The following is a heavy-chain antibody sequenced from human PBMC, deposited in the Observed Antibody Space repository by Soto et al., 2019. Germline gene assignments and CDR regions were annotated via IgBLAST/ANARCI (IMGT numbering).Heavy chain of an antibody. CDR2: IYYSGST. V-gene: IGHV4-39*01. Sequence: QLQLQESGPGLVKPSETLSLTCTVSGGSISSSSYYWGWIRQPPGKGLEWIGSIYYSGSTYYNPSLKSRVTISVDTSKNQFSLKLSSVTAADTAVYYCARHGTSARGLTTFLAVSDYWGQGTLVTVSS. D-gene: IGHD4-4*01. CDR1: GGSISSSSYY. CDR3: ARHGTSARGLTTFLAVSDY. J-gene: IGHJ4*02.